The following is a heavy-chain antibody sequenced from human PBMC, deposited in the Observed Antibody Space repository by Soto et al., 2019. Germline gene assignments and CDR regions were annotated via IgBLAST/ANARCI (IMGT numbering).Heavy chain of an antibody. V-gene: IGHV4-34*01. CDR2: INHSGST. CDR1: GGSFSGYY. J-gene: IGHJ3*02. D-gene: IGHD3-22*01. CDR3: ARVDTMIVRVGAFDI. Sequence: LSLTCAVYGGSFSGYYWSWIRQPPGKGLEWIGEINHSGSTNYNPSLKSRVTISVDTSKNQFSLKLSSVTAADTAVYYCARVDTMIVRVGAFDIWGQGTMVTVSS.